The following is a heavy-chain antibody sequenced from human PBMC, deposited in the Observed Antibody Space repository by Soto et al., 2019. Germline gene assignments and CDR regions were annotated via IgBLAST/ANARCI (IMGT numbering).Heavy chain of an antibody. CDR1: GFTFSSYW. Sequence: GGSLRLSCTASGFTFSSYWMYWVRQAPGKGLVWVSHISSDGSRTSYADSVKGRFTISRDNSKNTVYLQMNSLRDDDTAVYYCARVTVATWNNWGQGTLVTVSS. V-gene: IGHV3-74*01. CDR3: ARVTVATWNN. CDR2: ISSDGSRT. D-gene: IGHD5-12*01. J-gene: IGHJ4*02.